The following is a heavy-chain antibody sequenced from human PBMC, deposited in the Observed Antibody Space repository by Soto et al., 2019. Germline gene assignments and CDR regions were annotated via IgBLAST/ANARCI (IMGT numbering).Heavy chain of an antibody. Sequence: GGSLRLSCAASGFTFSSYAMHWVRQAPGKGLEWVAVISYDGSNKYYADSGKGRFTISRDNSKNTLYLQMNSLRAEDTAVYYCARDRNWGALGSDAFDIWGQGTMVTVSS. CDR1: GFTFSSYA. J-gene: IGHJ3*02. D-gene: IGHD7-27*01. CDR2: ISYDGSNK. V-gene: IGHV3-30*04. CDR3: ARDRNWGALGSDAFDI.